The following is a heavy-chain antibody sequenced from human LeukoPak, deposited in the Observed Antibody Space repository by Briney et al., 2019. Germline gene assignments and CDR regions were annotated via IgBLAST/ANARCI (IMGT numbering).Heavy chain of an antibody. V-gene: IGHV3-48*03. J-gene: IGHJ1*01. Sequence: GSLRLSFAASGFTFRNYGMNWVPQAPGKGLEWGSYISSSGSTIYYADSVKGRFTISRDNAKNSLYLQMNSLRAEDTAVYYCASQDYGDYGPAEYFQHWGQGTLVTVSS. CDR3: ASQDYGDYGPAEYFQH. CDR2: ISSSGSTI. CDR1: GFTFRNYG. D-gene: IGHD4-17*01.